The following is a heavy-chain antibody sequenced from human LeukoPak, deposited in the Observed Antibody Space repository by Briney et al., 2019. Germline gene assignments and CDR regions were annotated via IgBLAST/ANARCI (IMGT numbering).Heavy chain of an antibody. D-gene: IGHD4-17*01. V-gene: IGHV3-23*01. CDR3: AKSDYGDYNYFDY. J-gene: IGHJ4*02. CDR1: GSTFSSSA. CDR2: ISGSGGST. Sequence: GGSLRLSCAASGSTFSSSAMSWVRQAPGKGLEWVSAISGSGGSTYYADSVKGRFTISRDNSKNTLYLQMNSLRAEDTAVYYCAKSDYGDYNYFDYWGQGTLVTVSS.